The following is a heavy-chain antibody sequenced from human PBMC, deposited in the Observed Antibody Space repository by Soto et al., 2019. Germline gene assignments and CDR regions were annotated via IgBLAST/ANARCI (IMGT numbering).Heavy chain of an antibody. CDR3: ARVPGHKNSRGDF. Sequence: QVRLMQSGPEVRRPGASVTVSCKASGYTFTHYFIHWVRRAPGQGLEWMGYINPNSGDTHYSQTFRGRVSMTRDTSTDTATMGLSSLKSADTAVYFCARVPGHKNSRGDFWGQGTPITVSS. V-gene: IGHV1-2*02. CDR1: GYTFTHYF. J-gene: IGHJ4*02. CDR2: INPNSGDT. D-gene: IGHD1-7*01.